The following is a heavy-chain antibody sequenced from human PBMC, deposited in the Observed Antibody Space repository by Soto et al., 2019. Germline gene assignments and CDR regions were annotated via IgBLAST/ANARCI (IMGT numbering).Heavy chain of an antibody. CDR3: ARFYASGSYPYDY. D-gene: IGHD3-10*01. CDR1: GYTFTTYG. CDR2: ISAYNGNT. Sequence: EALVKGSWKASGYTFTTYGISWVRQAPGQGLEWMGWISAYNGNTNYAQNLQGRVTMTTDTSTSTAYMELRSLRSDDTAVYYCARFYASGSYPYDYWGQGTLVTVSS. V-gene: IGHV1-18*01. J-gene: IGHJ4*02.